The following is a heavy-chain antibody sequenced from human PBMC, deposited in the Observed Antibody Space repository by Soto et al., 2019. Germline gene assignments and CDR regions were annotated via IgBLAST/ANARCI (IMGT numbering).Heavy chain of an antibody. Sequence: QVQLQESGPGLVKPSQTLSLTCTVSGGSISSGGYYWSWIRKHPGKGLEWIGYIYYSGSTYYNPSLKSRVTISVDTSKNQFSLKLSSVTAADTAVYYCARSSSGYYRLDYWGQGTLVTVSS. CDR1: GGSISSGGYY. J-gene: IGHJ4*01. CDR3: ARSSSGYYRLDY. D-gene: IGHD3-22*01. V-gene: IGHV4-31*03. CDR2: IYYSGST.